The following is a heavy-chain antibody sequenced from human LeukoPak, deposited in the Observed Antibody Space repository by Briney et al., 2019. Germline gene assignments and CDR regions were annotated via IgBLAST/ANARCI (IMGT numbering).Heavy chain of an antibody. CDR2: IYYSGST. CDR1: GGSISSGGYY. D-gene: IGHD1-1*01. Sequence: SETLSLTCTVSGGSISSGGYYWSWIRQHPGKGLEWIGYIYYSGSTYYNPSLKSRVTISVDTSKNQFSLKLSSVTAADTAVYYCAREPGGTKNYWGQGTLVTVSS. J-gene: IGHJ4*02. CDR3: AREPGGTKNY. V-gene: IGHV4-31*03.